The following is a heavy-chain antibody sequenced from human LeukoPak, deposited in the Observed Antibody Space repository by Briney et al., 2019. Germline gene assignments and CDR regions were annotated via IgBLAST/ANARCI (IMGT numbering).Heavy chain of an antibody. CDR1: GFTFSSYG. CDR3: AKDSVNFLFDY. D-gene: IGHD1-1*01. CDR2: ISYDGSNK. J-gene: IGHJ4*02. V-gene: IGHV3-30*18. Sequence: GGSLRLSCAASGFTFSSYGMHWVRQAPGKGLEWVAVISYDGSNKYYADSVKGRFTISRDNSKNTLYLQMNSLRAEDTAVYYCAKDSVNFLFDYWGQGTLVTVSS.